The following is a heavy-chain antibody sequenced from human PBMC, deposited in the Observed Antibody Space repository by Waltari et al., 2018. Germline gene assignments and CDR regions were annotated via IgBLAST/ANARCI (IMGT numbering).Heavy chain of an antibody. CDR1: GYSFPNYG. J-gene: IGHJ6*02. CDR3: AREEDYYYYGMDV. Sequence: QVHLLQSGPEVKKPGASVKVSCKTSGYSFPNYGISWVRQAPGQGLEWMGWISAYNGNRNYAQKLQGRVTMTTDTSTRTAYMELRNLRSDDTAVYYCAREEDYYYYGMDVWGQGTTVNVSS. V-gene: IGHV1-18*01. CDR2: ISAYNGNR.